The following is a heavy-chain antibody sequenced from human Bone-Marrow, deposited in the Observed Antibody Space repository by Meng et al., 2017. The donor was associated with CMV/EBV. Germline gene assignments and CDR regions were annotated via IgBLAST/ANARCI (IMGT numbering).Heavy chain of an antibody. D-gene: IGHD3-3*01. CDR1: GGTFSSYA. CDR2: IIPIFGTA. Sequence: SVKVSCKASGGTFSSYAISWVRQAPGQGLEWMGGIIPIFGTANYAQKFQGRVTITTDESTSTAYMELSSLRSENTAVNYCARGLSVEWLPFRMGYYYYGMDVWGQGTTVTGSS. CDR3: ARGLSVEWLPFRMGYYYYGMDV. V-gene: IGHV1-69*05. J-gene: IGHJ6*02.